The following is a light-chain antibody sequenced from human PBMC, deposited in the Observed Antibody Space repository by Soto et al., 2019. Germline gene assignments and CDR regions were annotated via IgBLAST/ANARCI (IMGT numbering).Light chain of an antibody. CDR2: AAS. J-gene: IGKJ4*01. CDR1: QGISNY. CDR3: QKYNSAPLT. V-gene: IGKV1-27*01. Sequence: DIQMTQSASSLSASVGDRVTITCRASQGISNYLAWYQQKPGKVPKLLIYAASTLQSGVPSRFRGSGSGTDFTLTISRLQPEDVATYYCQKYNSAPLTFGGGTKVEIK.